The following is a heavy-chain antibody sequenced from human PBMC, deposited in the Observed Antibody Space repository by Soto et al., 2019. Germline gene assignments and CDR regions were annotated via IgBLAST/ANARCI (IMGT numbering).Heavy chain of an antibody. CDR2: LGRIGT. V-gene: IGHV3-23*01. Sequence: PGGSLRLSCVGSGFTFSRHAMTWVRQAPGKGLEWVSTLGRIGTFYADSVKGRFTISRDDSKNTVNLQMNGLRVEDLAIYYCARDLTTHDYWGQGTVVTVSS. J-gene: IGHJ4*02. CDR3: ARDLTTHDY. CDR1: GFTFSRHA.